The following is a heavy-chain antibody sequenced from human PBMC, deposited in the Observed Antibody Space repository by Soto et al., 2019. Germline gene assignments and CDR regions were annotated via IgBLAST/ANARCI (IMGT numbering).Heavy chain of an antibody. J-gene: IGHJ4*02. D-gene: IGHD7-27*01. CDR2: INHSGST. CDR1: GGSFSGYY. V-gene: IGHV4-34*01. Sequence: SETLSLTCAVYGGSFSGYYWSWIRQPPGKGLEWIGEINHSGSTNYNPSLKSRVTISVDTSKNQFSLKLSSVTAADTAVYYCARGKLGNYFDYWGQGTLVTVSS. CDR3: ARGKLGNYFDY.